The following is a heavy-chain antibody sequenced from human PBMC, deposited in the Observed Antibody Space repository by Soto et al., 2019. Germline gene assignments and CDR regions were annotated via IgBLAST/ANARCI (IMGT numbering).Heavy chain of an antibody. CDR3: ASIAAAGTGYYYYGMDV. CDR2: IDPSDSYT. CDR1: GYSFTSYW. J-gene: IGHJ6*02. Sequence: PGESLKISCKGSGYSFTSYWISWVRQMPGKGLEWMGRIDPSDSYTNYSPSFQGHVTISADKSISTAYLQWSSLKASDTAMYYCASIAAAGTGYYYYGMDVWDQGTTVTVSS. D-gene: IGHD6-13*01. V-gene: IGHV5-10-1*01.